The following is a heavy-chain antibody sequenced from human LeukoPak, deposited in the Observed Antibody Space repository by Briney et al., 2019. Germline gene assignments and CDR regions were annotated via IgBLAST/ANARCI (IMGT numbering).Heavy chain of an antibody. D-gene: IGHD3-10*02. CDR3: AELGITMIGGV. V-gene: IGHV3-30-3*02. CDR2: MSYVGSNK. CDR1: GFTFSSYA. Sequence: GGSLRLSCAASGFTFSSYAMHWVRQAPGKGLEWVAVMSYVGSNKYYADSVKGRYTISRDNAKNTLYLQMNSQRAEDTAVYYCAELGITMIGGVWGKGTTVTISS. J-gene: IGHJ6*04.